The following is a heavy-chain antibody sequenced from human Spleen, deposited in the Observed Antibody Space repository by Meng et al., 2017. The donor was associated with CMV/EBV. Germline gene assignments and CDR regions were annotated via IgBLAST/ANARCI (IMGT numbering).Heavy chain of an antibody. Sequence: GGSLRLSCAASGFTFSTYGMHWVRQAPGKGLEWVSVIHSGGNTDYADSVKGRFIISRDNSKNTLYLEMSGLRAEDTAVYYCTREGFSSDIFDIWGQGTTVTVSS. V-gene: IGHV3-NL1*01. CDR2: IHSGGNT. J-gene: IGHJ3*02. CDR3: TREGFSSDIFDI. CDR1: GFTFSTYG. D-gene: IGHD6-19*01.